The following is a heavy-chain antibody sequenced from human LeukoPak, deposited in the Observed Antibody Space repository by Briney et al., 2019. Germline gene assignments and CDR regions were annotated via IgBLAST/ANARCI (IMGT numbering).Heavy chain of an antibody. J-gene: IGHJ4*02. CDR3: ARDRGNSIVGADFDS. Sequence: PGGSLRLSCAASGFTFSDYYMSWIRQAPGKGLEWVSYISGRGNTIYYADSVKGRFTISRDNAKNSIYLQMNSLRVEDTAVYYRARDRGNSIVGADFDSWGQGTLVTVSS. D-gene: IGHD1-26*01. CDR2: ISGRGNTI. V-gene: IGHV3-11*04. CDR1: GFTFSDYY.